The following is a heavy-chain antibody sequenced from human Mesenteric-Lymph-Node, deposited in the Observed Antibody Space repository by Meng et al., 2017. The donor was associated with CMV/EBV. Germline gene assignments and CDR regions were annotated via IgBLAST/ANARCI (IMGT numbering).Heavy chain of an antibody. V-gene: IGHV4-59*01. CDR3: ARDRGGVTHFAY. CDR1: GGSISSYY. Sequence: GSLRLSCTVSGGSISSYYWSWIRQPPGKGLEWIGYIYYSGSTNYNPSLKSRVTISVDTSKNQFSLKLSSVTAADTAVYYCARDRGGVTHFAYWGQGTLVTVSS. D-gene: IGHD3-16*01. J-gene: IGHJ4*02. CDR2: IYYSGST.